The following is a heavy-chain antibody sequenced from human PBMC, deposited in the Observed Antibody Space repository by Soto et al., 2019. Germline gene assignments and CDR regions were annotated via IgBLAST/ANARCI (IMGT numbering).Heavy chain of an antibody. D-gene: IGHD3-9*01. V-gene: IGHV4-30-2*01. CDR2: IYHSGST. Sequence: QLQLQESGSGLVKPSQTLSLTCAVSGGSMSSGDYSWSWIRQPPGKGLECVGYIYHSGSTYYNPSLKSRVTMSVDRSKNQFSLKLRSVTAADTAVYYCARGPYDYFDPTAFDPWGQGTLVTVSS. CDR1: GGSMSSGDYS. CDR3: ARGPYDYFDPTAFDP. J-gene: IGHJ5*02.